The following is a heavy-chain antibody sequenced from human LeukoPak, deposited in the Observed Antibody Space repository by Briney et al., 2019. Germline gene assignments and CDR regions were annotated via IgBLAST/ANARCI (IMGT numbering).Heavy chain of an antibody. CDR3: ASYYNVVFDY. J-gene: IGHJ4*02. CDR1: GGSISSSSYY. D-gene: IGHD3-10*01. V-gene: IGHV4-39*01. CDR2: IYYSGST. Sequence: SETLSLTCTVSGGSISSSSYYWGWIRQPPGKGLEWIGSIYYSGSTYYNPSLKSRVTISVDTSKNQFSLKLSSVTAADTAVYYCASYYNVVFDYWGQGTLVTVSS.